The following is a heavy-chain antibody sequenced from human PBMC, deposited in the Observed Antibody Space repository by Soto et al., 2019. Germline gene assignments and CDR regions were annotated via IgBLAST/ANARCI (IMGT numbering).Heavy chain of an antibody. J-gene: IGHJ3*02. D-gene: IGHD3-3*02. CDR1: GFLVSFYG. CDR2: IVSDGSAI. CDR3: ARDDAFDNENGFDM. Sequence: VGDPRLSGAVSGFLVSFYGFHRVRQSPGKGLEWLGVIVSDGSAIYHADSLEGRFFISRDNSKDILYLQMNSLRVEDTAVYYCARDDAFDNENGFDMWGQGTMVTVSS. V-gene: IGHV3-33*01.